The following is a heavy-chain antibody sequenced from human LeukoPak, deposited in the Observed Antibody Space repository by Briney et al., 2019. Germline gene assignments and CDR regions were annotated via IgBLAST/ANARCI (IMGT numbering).Heavy chain of an antibody. D-gene: IGHD3-10*01. CDR3: ARGTYYGRRNFYFDY. CDR1: GYTFTDYT. V-gene: IGHV7-4-1*02. Sequence: ASVKVSCKASGYTFTDYTINWVRQAPGQGLEWMGWIYTHTGNPTYAQGFTGRFVFSLDTSVSTAYLEISSLKGEDTAVYYCARGTYYGRRNFYFDYWGQGTLVTLSS. CDR2: IYTHTGNP. J-gene: IGHJ4*02.